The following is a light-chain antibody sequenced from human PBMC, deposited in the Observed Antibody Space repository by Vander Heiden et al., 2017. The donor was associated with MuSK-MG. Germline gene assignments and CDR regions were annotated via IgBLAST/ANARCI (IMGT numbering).Light chain of an antibody. CDR3: QVWDSGTDHYV. V-gene: IGLV3-21*02. CDR2: RDS. Sequence: SYVLTQPPSVSVAPGQTARITCGGNNIGSKSVHWYQQKPGQAPVLVVYRDSDRPSGIPERFSGSNSGNTATLTISRVEAGDEADYYCQVWDSGTDHYVFGIATKVTVL. CDR1: NIGSKS. J-gene: IGLJ1*01.